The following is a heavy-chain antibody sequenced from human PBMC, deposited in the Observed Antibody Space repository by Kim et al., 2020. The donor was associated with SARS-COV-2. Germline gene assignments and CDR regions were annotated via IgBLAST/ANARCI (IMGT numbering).Heavy chain of an antibody. CDR2: INTNTGNP. V-gene: IGHV7-4-1*02. Sequence: ASVKVSCKASGYTFTSYAMNWVRLAPGQGLEWMRWINTNTGNPTYAQGFTGRFVFSLDTSVSTAYLQISSLKAEDTAVYYCARRGGWGSSWYGGVELVYWGQGTLVTVSS. D-gene: IGHD6-13*01. CDR1: GYTFTSYA. CDR3: ARRGGWGSSWYGGVELVY. J-gene: IGHJ4*02.